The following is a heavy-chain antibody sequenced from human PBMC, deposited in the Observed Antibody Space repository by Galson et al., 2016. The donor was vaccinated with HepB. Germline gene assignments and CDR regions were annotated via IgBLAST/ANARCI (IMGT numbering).Heavy chain of an antibody. J-gene: IGHJ4*02. Sequence: SLRLPCAASGFTFARFAMTLVRQAPAKGPEWVSSVSGSGGSTYYSDSVKGRFTISKDNSKNTSYLQMNSLRVEDTALSFCAKVPVRGGLVTNGVYYFESWGQGTLVTVSS. V-gene: IGHV3-23*01. CDR2: VSGSGGST. CDR3: AKVPVRGGLVTNGVYYFES. D-gene: IGHD6-6*01. CDR1: GFTFARFA.